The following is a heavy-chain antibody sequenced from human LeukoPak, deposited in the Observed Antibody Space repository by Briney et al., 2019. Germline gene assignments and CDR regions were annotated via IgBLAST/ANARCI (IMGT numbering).Heavy chain of an antibody. J-gene: IGHJ2*01. V-gene: IGHV4-34*01. D-gene: IGHD6-19*01. CDR2: INHSGST. Sequence: PSETLSLTCAVYGGSFSGYYWSWIRQPPGKGLEWIGEINHSGSTNYNPSLKSRVTISVDTSKNQFSLKLSSVTAADTAVYYCARVKGGSGWYRHRYFDLWGRGTLVTVSS. CDR1: GGSFSGYY. CDR3: ARVKGGSGWYRHRYFDL.